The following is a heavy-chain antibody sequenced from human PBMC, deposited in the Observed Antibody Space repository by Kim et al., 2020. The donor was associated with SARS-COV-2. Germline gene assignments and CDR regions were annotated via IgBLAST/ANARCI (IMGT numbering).Heavy chain of an antibody. D-gene: IGHD2-21*01. Sequence: GGSLRLSCAGTGFTFGNYWMSWVRQAPGKGLEWVANIKEDGTESSYVDSAPGRFTITRENAETSDKLQMQYFGVDAKDAYYCESGCSDSGVTDYSWGKGT. CDR1: GFTFGNYW. J-gene: IGHJ4*02. CDR2: IKEDGTES. V-gene: IGHV3-7*03. CDR3: ESGCSDSGVTDYS.